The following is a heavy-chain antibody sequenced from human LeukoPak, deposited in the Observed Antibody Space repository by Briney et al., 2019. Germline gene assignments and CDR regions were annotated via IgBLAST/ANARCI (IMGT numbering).Heavy chain of an antibody. CDR1: GFTFSSYG. J-gene: IGHJ4*02. Sequence: GRSLRLSCAASGFTFSSYGMHWVRQAPGKGLEWVAVISYDGSNEYYADSVKGRFTISRDNSKNTLFLQMNSLRPEDTAVYHCAKVALFSGYYPPFDYWGQGTLVTVSS. D-gene: IGHD3-22*01. CDR3: AKVALFSGYYPPFDY. CDR2: ISYDGSNE. V-gene: IGHV3-30*18.